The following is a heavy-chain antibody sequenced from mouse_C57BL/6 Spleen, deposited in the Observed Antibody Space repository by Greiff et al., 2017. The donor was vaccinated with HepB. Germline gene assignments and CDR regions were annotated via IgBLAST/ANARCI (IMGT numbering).Heavy chain of an antibody. Sequence: DVKLVESGGGLVKPGGSLKLSCAASGFTFSDYGMHWVRQAPEKGLEWVAYISSGSSTIYYADTVKGRFTISRDNAKNTLFLQMTSLRSEDTAMYYCARTTTVVDYAMDYWGQGTSVTVSS. J-gene: IGHJ4*01. CDR3: ARTTTVVDYAMDY. V-gene: IGHV5-17*01. CDR1: GFTFSDYG. CDR2: ISSGSSTI. D-gene: IGHD1-1*01.